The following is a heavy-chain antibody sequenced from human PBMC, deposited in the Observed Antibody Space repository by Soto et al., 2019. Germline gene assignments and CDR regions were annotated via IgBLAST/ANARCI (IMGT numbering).Heavy chain of an antibody. CDR3: AKSGLGGGRVFDI. D-gene: IGHD3-16*01. V-gene: IGHV1-46*01. CDR1: GYTFTSYQ. J-gene: IGHJ3*02. CDR2: INPAGGSA. Sequence: ASVKVSCKASGYTFTSYQMHWVRQAPGQGLEWMGIINPAGGSATYTQKFQGRVTMTRDTSTSSVYMDLSSLRAEDTAVYYCAKSGLGGGRVFDIWGQGTMVTVSS.